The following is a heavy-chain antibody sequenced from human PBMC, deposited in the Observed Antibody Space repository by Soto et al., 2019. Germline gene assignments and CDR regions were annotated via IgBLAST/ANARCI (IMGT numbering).Heavy chain of an antibody. CDR1: GCTISAYY. J-gene: IGHJ4*02. V-gene: IGHV4-59*01. D-gene: IGHD3-3*01. CDR3: ARNPEDFWNGYYFDY. Sequence: PXETLSLTCSVAGCTISAYYWNWIRQSPGKGLEWIGYIHYSGSTSYNRSLESRVTISLNPSKTQFSLKLSSVTAADTAFYYCARNPEDFWNGYYFDYWGQGTLVTVSS. CDR2: IHYSGST.